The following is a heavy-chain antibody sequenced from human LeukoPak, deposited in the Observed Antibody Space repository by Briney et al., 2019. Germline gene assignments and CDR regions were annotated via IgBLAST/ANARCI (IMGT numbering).Heavy chain of an antibody. CDR1: GFSFSSYE. CDR3: ARDVVAAAGTWDY. CDR2: INHSGST. V-gene: IGHV4-34*01. J-gene: IGHJ4*02. Sequence: GSLRLSCAASGFSFSSYEMNWVRQAPGKGLEWIGEINHSGSTNYNPSLKSRVTISVDTSKNQFSLKLSSVTAADTAVYYCARDVVAAAGTWDYWGQGTLVTVSS. D-gene: IGHD6-13*01.